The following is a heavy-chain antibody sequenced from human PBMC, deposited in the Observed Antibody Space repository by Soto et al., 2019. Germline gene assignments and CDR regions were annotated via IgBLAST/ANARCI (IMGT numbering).Heavy chain of an antibody. J-gene: IGHJ6*02. CDR3: ARDYRVATTWSHYYGMDV. D-gene: IGHD5-12*01. V-gene: IGHV1-69*08. Sequence: QVQLVQSGAEVKKPGSSVKVSCKASGGTFSSYTISWVRQAPGQGLEWMGRIIPILGIANYAQKFQGRVTITADKYTGTAYMELSSLRSEDTAVYYCARDYRVATTWSHYYGMDVWGQGTTVTVSS. CDR2: IIPILGIA. CDR1: GGTFSSYT.